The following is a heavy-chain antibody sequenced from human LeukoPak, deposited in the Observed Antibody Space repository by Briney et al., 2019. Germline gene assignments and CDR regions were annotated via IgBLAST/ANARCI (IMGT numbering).Heavy chain of an antibody. Sequence: SETLSLTCAVYGGPFSGYYWSWIRQPPGKGLEWIGEINHSGSTNYNPSLKSRVTISVDTSKKQISLKLSSVTAADTAVYYCARGGLSAYYGSGSYYRSWFDPWGQGTLVTVSS. CDR3: ARGGLSAYYGSGSYYRSWFDP. J-gene: IGHJ5*02. D-gene: IGHD3-10*01. CDR1: GGPFSGYY. V-gene: IGHV4-34*01. CDR2: INHSGST.